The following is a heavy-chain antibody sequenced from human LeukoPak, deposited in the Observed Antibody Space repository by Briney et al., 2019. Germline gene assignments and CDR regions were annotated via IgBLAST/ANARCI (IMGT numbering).Heavy chain of an antibody. CDR1: GFTFSNYG. D-gene: IGHD3-10*01. Sequence: PGGSLRLSCAASGFTFSNYGMHWVRQAPGKGLGWVAFIWYDGSNKCYADSVKGRFTISRDNSKNTVYLQMNRLRAEDTAVYYCARDRSTLRGISEAFDIWGQGTMVTVSS. CDR3: ARDRSTLRGISEAFDI. CDR2: IWYDGSNK. V-gene: IGHV3-33*01. J-gene: IGHJ3*02.